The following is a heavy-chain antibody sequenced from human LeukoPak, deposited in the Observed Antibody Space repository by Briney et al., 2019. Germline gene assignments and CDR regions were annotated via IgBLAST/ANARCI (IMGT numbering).Heavy chain of an antibody. CDR3: ARDLDSSGWYYFDY. CDR2: INPNSGGT. J-gene: IGHJ4*02. D-gene: IGHD6-19*01. CDR1: GYTFTGYY. V-gene: IGHV1-2*02. Sequence: RASVKVSFKASGYTFTGYYMHWVRQAPGQGLEWMGWINPNSGGTNYAQKFQGRVTMTRDTSISTAYMELSRLRSDDTAVYYCARDLDSSGWYYFDYWGQGTLVTVSS.